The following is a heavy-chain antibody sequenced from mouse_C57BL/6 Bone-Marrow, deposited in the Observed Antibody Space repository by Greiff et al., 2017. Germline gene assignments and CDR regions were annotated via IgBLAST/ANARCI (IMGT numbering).Heavy chain of an antibody. Sequence: VQLQQSGAELVRLGASVKLSCTASGFNIKDDYMHWVKQRPEQGLEWIGWIDPENGDTEYASKFQGKATITADTSSNTAYLQLSSLTSEDTAVYYCTTLYGNYDYWGQGTTLTVSS. CDR3: TTLYGNYDY. CDR1: GFNIKDDY. J-gene: IGHJ2*01. V-gene: IGHV14-4*01. CDR2: IDPENGDT. D-gene: IGHD2-1*01.